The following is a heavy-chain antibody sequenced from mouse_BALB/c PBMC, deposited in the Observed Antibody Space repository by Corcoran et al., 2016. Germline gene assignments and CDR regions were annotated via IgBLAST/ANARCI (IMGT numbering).Heavy chain of an antibody. V-gene: IGHV9-3-1*01. CDR2: INTYTGEP. Sequence: QIQLVQSGPELKKPGETVKISCKASGYTFTNYGMNWVKQAPGKGLKGMGWINTYTGEPTYADDFKGRFAFSLETSASTAYLQINNLKNEDTATYFCASQDSGGDFDYWGQGTTLTVSS. CDR1: GYTFTNYG. CDR3: ASQDSGGDFDY. J-gene: IGHJ2*01.